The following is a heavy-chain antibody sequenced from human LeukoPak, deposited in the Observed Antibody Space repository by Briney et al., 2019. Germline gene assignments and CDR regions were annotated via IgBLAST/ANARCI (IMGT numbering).Heavy chain of an antibody. V-gene: IGHV1-2*02. CDR2: INPNSGGT. D-gene: IGHD5-18*01. CDR1: GYTFTGYY. Sequence: EASVKVSCKASGYTFTGYYMHWVRQAPGQGLEWMGWINPNSGGTNYAQKFQGRVTMTRDTSISTAYMELSRLTSDDTAVYYCARGGGYIYGVAVGFDYWGQGTLVTVSS. CDR3: ARGGGYIYGVAVGFDY. J-gene: IGHJ4*02.